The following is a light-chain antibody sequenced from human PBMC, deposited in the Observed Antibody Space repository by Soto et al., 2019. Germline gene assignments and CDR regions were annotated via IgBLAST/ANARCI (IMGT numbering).Light chain of an antibody. J-gene: IGKJ4*01. CDR3: QQHSDYPLT. V-gene: IGKV1-5*03. CDR2: KAS. CDR1: HSIDDW. Sequence: DIQMTQSPSTLSASVGDRVTITCRASHSIDDWLAWSQQKPGRAPKLLIYKASTLEIGVPSRFSGSASGTDFTLTISGLQPDDFATYYCQQHSDYPLTFGGGTKVDIK.